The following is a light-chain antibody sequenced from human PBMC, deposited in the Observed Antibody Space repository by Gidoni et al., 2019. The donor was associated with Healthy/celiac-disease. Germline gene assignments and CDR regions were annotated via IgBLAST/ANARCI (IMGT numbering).Light chain of an antibody. V-gene: IGKV3-20*01. J-gene: IGKJ1*01. Sequence: VLTQSPGTRSLSPGERATLTCRARQSVSTSYLAWYQQKPGQAPSLLIYGASSRATGIPDRFSGSGSGTDFTLTISRLEPEDFAVYYCQQYGSSPPTWTFXXXTKVEIK. CDR3: QQYGSSPPTWT. CDR2: GAS. CDR1: QSVSTSY.